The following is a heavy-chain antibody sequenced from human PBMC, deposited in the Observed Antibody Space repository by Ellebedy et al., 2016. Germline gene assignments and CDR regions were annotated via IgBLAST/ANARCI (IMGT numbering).Heavy chain of an antibody. CDR3: AKDRYGDYVVYFDY. J-gene: IGHJ4*02. CDR2: IDGSGRST. V-gene: IGHV3-23*01. Sequence: GESLKISCVASGFTFSSFAMSWVRQSPGKGLEWVSTIDGSGRSTYYADSVKGRFTISRDNSKNTLYLQMNSLRAEDTAVYYCAKDRYGDYVVYFDYWGQGTLVTVSS. D-gene: IGHD4-17*01. CDR1: GFTFSSFA.